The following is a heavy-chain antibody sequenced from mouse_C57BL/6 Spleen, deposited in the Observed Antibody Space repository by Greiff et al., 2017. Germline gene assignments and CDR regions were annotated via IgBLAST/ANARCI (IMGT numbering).Heavy chain of an antibody. CDR2: IWSGGST. CDR1: GFSLTSYG. D-gene: IGHD2-10*01. CDR3: ARNPYPYALYYAMDY. V-gene: IGHV2-2*01. Sequence: VMLVESGPGLVQPSQSLSITCTVSGFSLTSYGVHWVRQSPGKGLEWLGVIWSGGSTDYNAAFISRLSISKDNSKSQVFFKMNSLQADDTAIYYCARNPYPYALYYAMDYWGQGTSVTVSS. J-gene: IGHJ4*01.